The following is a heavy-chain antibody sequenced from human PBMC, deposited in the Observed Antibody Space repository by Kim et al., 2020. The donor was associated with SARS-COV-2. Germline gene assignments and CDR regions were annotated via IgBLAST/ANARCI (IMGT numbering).Heavy chain of an antibody. CDR3: VRQGWKNKGPYSDWNDYYYSGLDV. CDR2: ISSGATHI. J-gene: IGHJ6*02. CDR1: GFTFSTYS. V-gene: IGHV3-21*01. Sequence: GGSLRLSCVASGFTFSTYSINWVRQAPGKGLEWVSSISSGATHISYADSVKGRFTISRDNAKNSLYLQMNSLRADDSAVYYCVRQGWKNKGPYSDWNDYYYSGLDVWGQGTTVTVSS. D-gene: IGHD3-9*01.